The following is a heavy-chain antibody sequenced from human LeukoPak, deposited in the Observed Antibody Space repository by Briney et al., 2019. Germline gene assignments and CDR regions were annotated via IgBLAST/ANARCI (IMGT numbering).Heavy chain of an antibody. CDR2: XYYSGST. V-gene: IGHV4-28*01. CDR1: GYSISSSNW. D-gene: IGHD2-15*01. CDR3: ARYCSGGSCYYHDAFDI. J-gene: IGHJ3*02. Sequence: PSETLSLTCAVSGYSISSSNWWGWIRQPPGKXXXXXXXXYYSGSTYYNPSLKSRVTMSVDTSKNQFSLKLSSVTAVDTAVYYCARYCSGGSCYYHDAFDIWGQGTMVTVSS.